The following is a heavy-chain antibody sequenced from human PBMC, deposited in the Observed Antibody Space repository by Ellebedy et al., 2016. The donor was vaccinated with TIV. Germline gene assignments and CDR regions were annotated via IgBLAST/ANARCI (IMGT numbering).Heavy chain of an antibody. V-gene: IGHV3-23*01. CDR1: GFTFSSYS. CDR2: ITGSGDST. J-gene: IGHJ4*02. Sequence: GESLKISXADSGFTFSSYSMNWVRQAPGKGLEWVSGITGSGDSTYYADSVKGRFTISRDNSKNTLYLQMNSLRAEDTAVYYCAKGYCSSTSCSFLFDYWGQGTLVTVSS. D-gene: IGHD2-2*01. CDR3: AKGYCSSTSCSFLFDY.